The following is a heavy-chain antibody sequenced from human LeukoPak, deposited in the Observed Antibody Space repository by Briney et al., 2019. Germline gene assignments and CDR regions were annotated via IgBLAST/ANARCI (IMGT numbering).Heavy chain of an antibody. D-gene: IGHD2-2*01. Sequence: SETLSLTCAVYGGSFSGYYWSWIRQPPGKGLEWIGEINHSGSTNYNPSPKSRVTISVDTSKNQFSLKLSSVTAADTAVYYCARGKEFVVVPAASPYFDYWGQGTLVTVSS. J-gene: IGHJ4*02. CDR2: INHSGST. CDR3: ARGKEFVVVPAASPYFDY. CDR1: GGSFSGYY. V-gene: IGHV4-34*01.